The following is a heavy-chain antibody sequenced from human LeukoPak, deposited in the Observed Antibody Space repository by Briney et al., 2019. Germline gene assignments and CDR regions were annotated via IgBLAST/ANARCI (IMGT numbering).Heavy chain of an antibody. D-gene: IGHD1-20*01. V-gene: IGHV1-69*13. Sequence: SVKVSCKASGGTFSSYAISWVRQAPGQGLEWMGGIIPIFGTANYAQKFQGRVTITADESTSTAYMELSSLRSEDTAVYYCAKGVFGSITATAVNYWGQGTLVTVSS. CDR1: GGTFSSYA. CDR3: AKGVFGSITATAVNY. CDR2: IIPIFGTA. J-gene: IGHJ4*02.